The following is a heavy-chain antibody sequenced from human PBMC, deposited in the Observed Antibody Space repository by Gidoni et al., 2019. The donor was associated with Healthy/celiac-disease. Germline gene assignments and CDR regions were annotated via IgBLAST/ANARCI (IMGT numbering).Heavy chain of an antibody. CDR2: LIPIFGTA. D-gene: IGHD2-15*01. CDR1: GGTFSSYA. V-gene: IGHV1-69*01. CDR3: ASGPVVVVAATLGNWFDP. Sequence: QVQLVQAGAEGKKPGASVKGSCKAAGGTFSSYAISWVRQAPGQGLEWMGGLIPIFGTANYAQKFQGRVTLTADESTSTAYMELSSLRSEDTAVYYCASGPVVVVAATLGNWFDPWGQGTLVTVSS. J-gene: IGHJ5*02.